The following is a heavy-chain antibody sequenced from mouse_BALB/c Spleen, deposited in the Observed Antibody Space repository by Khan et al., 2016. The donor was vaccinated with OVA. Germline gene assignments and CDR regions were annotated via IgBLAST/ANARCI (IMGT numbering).Heavy chain of an antibody. CDR2: IDPFNGGT. Sequence: VQLQQPGPELMKPGASVKISCKASGYSFTSYYIHWMKQSHGKSLEWIGYIDPFNGGTNYNQKFKDKATLTVDKSSNTTYMHLSSLTSEDSAVXYCAINGITTWFAYWGQGTLVTVSA. CDR3: AINGITTWFAY. D-gene: IGHD2-4*01. V-gene: IGHV1S135*01. CDR1: GYSFTSYY. J-gene: IGHJ3*01.